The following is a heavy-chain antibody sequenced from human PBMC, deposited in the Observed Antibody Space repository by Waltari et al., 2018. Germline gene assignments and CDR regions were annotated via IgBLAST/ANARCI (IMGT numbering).Heavy chain of an antibody. Sequence: QVQLQESGPGLVKPSETLSLTCAVSGYSISSGYYWGWIRQPPGKGLAWIGSIYHSGSTDYNPSRKSGVTISVDTTKNQFSLKLSSVTAADTAVYYCARGCSGGSCYLDYWGQGTLVTVSS. CDR2: IYHSGST. J-gene: IGHJ4*02. V-gene: IGHV4-38-2*01. D-gene: IGHD2-15*01. CDR3: ARGCSGGSCYLDY. CDR1: GYSISSGYY.